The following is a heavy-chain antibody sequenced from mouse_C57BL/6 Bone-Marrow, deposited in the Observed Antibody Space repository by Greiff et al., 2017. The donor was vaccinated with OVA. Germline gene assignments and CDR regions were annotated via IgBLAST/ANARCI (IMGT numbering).Heavy chain of an antibody. CDR2: IDPENGDT. V-gene: IGHV14-4*01. CDR1: GFNIKDDY. D-gene: IGHD1-1*02. CDR3: TTEGGYFDY. Sequence: EVKLVESGAELVRPGASVKLSCTASGFNIKDDYMHWVKQRPEQGLEWIGWIDPENGDTEYASKFQGKATITADTSSNTAYLQLSSLTSEDTAVYYCTTEGGYFDYWGQGTTLTVSS. J-gene: IGHJ2*01.